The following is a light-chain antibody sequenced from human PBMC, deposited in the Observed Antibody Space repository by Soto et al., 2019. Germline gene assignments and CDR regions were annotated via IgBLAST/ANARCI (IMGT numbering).Light chain of an antibody. Sequence: QSVLTQPASVSGSPGQSITISCTGSSSDVGGYDYVSWYQQYPGKAPKLMIYDVSNRPSGVSSRFSGSKSGNTASLTISGLQADDEADYYCSSFTSSTTRVFGTVTKVTV. V-gene: IGLV2-14*01. CDR3: SSFTSSTTRV. CDR1: SSDVGGYDY. CDR2: DVS. J-gene: IGLJ1*01.